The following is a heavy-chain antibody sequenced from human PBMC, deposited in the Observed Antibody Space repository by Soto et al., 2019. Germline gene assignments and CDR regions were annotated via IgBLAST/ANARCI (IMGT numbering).Heavy chain of an antibody. V-gene: IGHV1-69*12. D-gene: IGHD1-1*01. CDR1: GGTFSSYA. J-gene: IGHJ3*02. CDR2: IIPIFGTA. Sequence: QVQLVQSGAEVKKPGSSVKVSCKASGGTFSSYAISWVRQAPGQGLEWMGGIIPIFGTANYAQKFQGRVTXXAXEXKSTAYMELSSLRSEDTAVYYCASRNPRLGPDAFDIWGQGTMVTVSS. CDR3: ASRNPRLGPDAFDI.